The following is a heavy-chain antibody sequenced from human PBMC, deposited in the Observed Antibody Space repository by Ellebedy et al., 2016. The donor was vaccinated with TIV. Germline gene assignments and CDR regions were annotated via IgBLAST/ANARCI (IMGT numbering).Heavy chain of an antibody. V-gene: IGHV3-21*01. CDR2: ISSSSIYI. J-gene: IGHJ6*02. D-gene: IGHD2-15*01. CDR1: GFTFSSYS. Sequence: PGGSLRLSCAASGFTFSSYSMNWVRQAPGKGLEWVSSISSSSIYIYYADSVKGRFTISRDNAKNSRYLQMNSLRAEDTAVYYCARAGSAPRGYCSGGSCYDYYYGMDVWGQGTTVTVSS. CDR3: ARAGSAPRGYCSGGSCYDYYYGMDV.